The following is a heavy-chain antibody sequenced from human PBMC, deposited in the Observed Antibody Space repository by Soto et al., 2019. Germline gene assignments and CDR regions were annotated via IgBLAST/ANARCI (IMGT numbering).Heavy chain of an antibody. Sequence: QVQLVQSGDEVKKPGASVKVSCKASGYIFVNYGIAWVRQAPGQGLEWMGWISPYTGNTHSARKVQGRLTMTTDTSTSTAYMALGSLTSDDTAVYYCVMVDNYVTPTPQDVWGQGTTVTVSS. V-gene: IGHV1-18*01. D-gene: IGHD3-16*01. J-gene: IGHJ6*02. CDR2: ISPYTGNT. CDR1: GYIFVNYG. CDR3: VMVDNYVTPTPQDV.